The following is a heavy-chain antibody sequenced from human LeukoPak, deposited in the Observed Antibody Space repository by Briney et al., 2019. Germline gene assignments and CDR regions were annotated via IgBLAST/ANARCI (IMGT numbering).Heavy chain of an antibody. CDR2: ISSSGSTK. J-gene: IGHJ4*02. CDR1: GVTFSSYE. CDR3: ARDGDLAPDVPFDY. D-gene: IGHD7-27*01. Sequence: GGSLRLSCAASGVTFSSYEMNWVRQAPGKGLEWVSYISSSGSTKYYVDSVKGRFTISRDNAKNSLSLQMNSLRAEDTAVYYCARDGDLAPDVPFDYWGQGTLVTVSS. V-gene: IGHV3-48*03.